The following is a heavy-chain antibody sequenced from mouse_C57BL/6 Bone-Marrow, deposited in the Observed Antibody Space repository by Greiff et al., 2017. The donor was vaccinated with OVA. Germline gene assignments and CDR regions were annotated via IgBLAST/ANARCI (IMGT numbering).Heavy chain of an antibody. Sequence: EVQLVESGGDLVKPGGSLKLSCAASGFTFSSYGMSWVRQTPDKRLEWVATISSGGSYTYSPDSVKGRFTISRDNAKNTLYLQMSSLKSEDTAMYYCASHYDGCLDYWGQGTTLTVSS. D-gene: IGHD2-3*01. V-gene: IGHV5-6*01. CDR2: ISSGGSYT. J-gene: IGHJ2*01. CDR1: GFTFSSYG. CDR3: ASHYDGCLDY.